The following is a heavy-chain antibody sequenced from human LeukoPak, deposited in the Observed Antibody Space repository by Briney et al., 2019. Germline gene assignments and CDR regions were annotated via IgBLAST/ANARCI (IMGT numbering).Heavy chain of an antibody. J-gene: IGHJ3*02. V-gene: IGHV4-30-2*01. CDR2: IYHSGST. D-gene: IGHD5-18*01. CDR3: ARGRGYSYVDAFDI. CDR1: GGSISSGGYS. Sequence: SQTLSLTCAVSGGSISSGGYSWSWLRQPPGKGLEWIGYIYHSGSTYYNPSLKSRVTISVDRSKNQFSLKLSSVTAADTAVYYCARGRGYSYVDAFDIWGQGTMVTVSS.